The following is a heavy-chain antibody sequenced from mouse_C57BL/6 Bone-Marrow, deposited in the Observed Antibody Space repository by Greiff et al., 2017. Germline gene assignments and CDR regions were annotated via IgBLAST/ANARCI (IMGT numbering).Heavy chain of an antibody. D-gene: IGHD1-1*01. Sequence: VQLQQPGAELVKPGASVKLSCKASGYTFTSYWMQWVKQRPGQGLEWIGEIDPSDSYTNYNQKFKGKATLTVDTSSSTAYMQLSSLTSEDSAVYYCARDGSSDLAWFAYWGQGTLVTVSA. CDR1: GYTFTSYW. CDR3: ARDGSSDLAWFAY. CDR2: IDPSDSYT. J-gene: IGHJ3*01. V-gene: IGHV1-50*01.